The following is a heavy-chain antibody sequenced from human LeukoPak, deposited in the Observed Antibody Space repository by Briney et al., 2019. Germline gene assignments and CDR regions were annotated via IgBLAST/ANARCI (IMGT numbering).Heavy chain of an antibody. Sequence: GGSLRLSCAASGFTFSGYAMSWVRQAPGKGLEWVSAISGSGGSTYYADSVKGRFTISRDNSKNTLYLQMNSLRAEDTAVYYCAKDSSGDYDFWSGYSPFDYWGQGTLVTVSS. J-gene: IGHJ4*02. V-gene: IGHV3-23*01. D-gene: IGHD3-3*01. CDR2: ISGSGGST. CDR3: AKDSSGDYDFWSGYSPFDY. CDR1: GFTFSGYA.